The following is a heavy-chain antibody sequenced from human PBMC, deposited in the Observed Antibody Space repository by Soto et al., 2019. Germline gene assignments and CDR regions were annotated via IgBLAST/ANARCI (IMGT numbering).Heavy chain of an antibody. J-gene: IGHJ5*02. CDR3: AKEASDCIGRSSYHDRFDP. V-gene: IGHV3-23*01. CDR2: IHVSCCSA. D-gene: IGHD2-15*01. Sequence: KAPGEGLEWVSAIHVSCCSAYYADAVKRRFTIARDNSNNTLTLQMNTLTADDTPVYYFAKEASDCIGRSSYHDRFDPSRQGPLATVYS.